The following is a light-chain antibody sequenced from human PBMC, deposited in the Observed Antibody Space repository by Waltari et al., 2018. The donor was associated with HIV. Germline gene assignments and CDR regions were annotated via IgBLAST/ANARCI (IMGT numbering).Light chain of an antibody. Sequence: QSALTQPPSASGSPGQSVTISRTGTGNDVGGYNYVSWYQLHPGKAPKLLIYDVTKRPSGVPDRFSGSKSGNTASLTVSGLQGDDEADYYCSSYAGSAVVFGGGTKLTVL. CDR2: DVT. CDR3: SSYAGSAVV. J-gene: IGLJ2*01. CDR1: GNDVGGYNY. V-gene: IGLV2-8*01.